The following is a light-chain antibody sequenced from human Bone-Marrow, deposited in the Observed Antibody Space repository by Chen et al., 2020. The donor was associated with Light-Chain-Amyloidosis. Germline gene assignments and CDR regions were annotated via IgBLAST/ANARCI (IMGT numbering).Light chain of an antibody. J-gene: IGLJ3*02. V-gene: IGLV2-23*01. CDR3: SSFAAGSTWV. Sequence: QSALTQPVSVSGFPGQSITISCTGTNNDVGGHAFVSWYQRHPGKAPKFLIYEDTERASGVSNRFSGSKSGNTASLTISGLQAEDEANYYCSSFAAGSTWVFGGWTSLTVL. CDR2: EDT. CDR1: NNDVGGHAF.